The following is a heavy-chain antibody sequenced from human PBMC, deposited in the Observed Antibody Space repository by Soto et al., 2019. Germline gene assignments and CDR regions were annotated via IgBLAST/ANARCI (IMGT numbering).Heavy chain of an antibody. CDR3: AREYSISSWFDP. CDR1: GGSISSYY. CDR2: IYYSGST. Sequence: SETLSLTCTVSGGSISSYYWSWIRQPPGKGLEWIGYIYYSGSTNYNPSLKSRLTMSLDTSKNHFSLKLTSVTAADTAVYYCAREYSISSWFDPWGQGALVTVSS. V-gene: IGHV4-59*08. J-gene: IGHJ5*02. D-gene: IGHD6-6*01.